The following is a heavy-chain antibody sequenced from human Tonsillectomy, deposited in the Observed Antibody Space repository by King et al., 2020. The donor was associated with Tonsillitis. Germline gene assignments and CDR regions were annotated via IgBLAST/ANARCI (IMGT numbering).Heavy chain of an antibody. V-gene: IGHV4-34*01. J-gene: IGHJ6*03. CDR3: ARYTYYYYMDV. Sequence: VQLQQWGAGLLKPSETLSLTCAVNGGAFSGYYWTWIRQPSGKGLEGIGATNDSGSSNCNSSLKSRVTISVDTSKKQFSLRLRSVTAADTAVYYCARYTYYYYMDVWGKGTTVTVSS. D-gene: IGHD2-2*02. CDR2: TNDSGSS. CDR1: GGAFSGYY.